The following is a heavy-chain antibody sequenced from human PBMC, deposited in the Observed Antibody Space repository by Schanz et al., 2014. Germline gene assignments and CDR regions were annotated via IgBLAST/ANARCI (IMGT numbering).Heavy chain of an antibody. Sequence: QVQLVQSGAEVKKPGASVKVSCKASGYTFTSYGINWVRQAPGQGLEWMGRIIPIHGIVNYAQRFQDRVRITADKSTSTAYMELSSLRSEDTAVYYCARLGTGMAVAGSLIDSYYYYMDVWGEGTTVTVSS. CDR3: ARLGTGMAVAGSLIDSYYYYMDV. V-gene: IGHV1-69*04. J-gene: IGHJ6*03. D-gene: IGHD6-19*01. CDR1: GYTFTSYG. CDR2: IIPIHGIV.